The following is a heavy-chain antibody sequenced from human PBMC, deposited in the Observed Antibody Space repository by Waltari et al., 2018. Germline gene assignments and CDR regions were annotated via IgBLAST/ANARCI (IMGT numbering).Heavy chain of an antibody. CDR1: GGSISSYY. CDR2: IYYSGST. Sequence: QVQLQESGPGLVKPSETLSLTCTVSGGSISSYYWSWIRQPPGKGLEWIGYIYYSGSTNYNPSLKSRVTISVDTSKNQFSLKLSSVTAADTAVYYCARVNCSSTSCYGPNWFDPWGREPWSPSPQ. D-gene: IGHD2-2*01. V-gene: IGHV4-59*01. J-gene: IGHJ5*02. CDR3: ARVNCSSTSCYGPNWFDP.